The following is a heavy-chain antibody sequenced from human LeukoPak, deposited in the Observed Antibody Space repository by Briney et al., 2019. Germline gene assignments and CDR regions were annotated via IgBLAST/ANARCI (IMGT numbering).Heavy chain of an antibody. Sequence: SETLSLTCTVSGGSISSSSYYWGWIRQPPGKGLEWIGSIYYSGSTYYNPSLKSRATISVDTSKNQFSLKLSSVTAADTAVYYCARGATYYDILTISYFDYWGQGTLVTVSS. D-gene: IGHD3-9*01. CDR2: IYYSGST. J-gene: IGHJ4*02. V-gene: IGHV4-39*07. CDR3: ARGATYYDILTISYFDY. CDR1: GGSISSSSYY.